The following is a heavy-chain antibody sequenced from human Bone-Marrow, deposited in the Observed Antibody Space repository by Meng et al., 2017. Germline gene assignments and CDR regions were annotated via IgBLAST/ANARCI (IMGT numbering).Heavy chain of an antibody. CDR3: ARDEYYDILTGPLDP. Sequence: GGSLRLSCAASGFTFSSYWMSWVRQAPGKGLEWVANIKQDGSEKYYVDSVKGRFTISRDNAKNSLYLQMNSLRAEDTAVYYCARDEYYDILTGPLDPWGHGNRVNVAS. D-gene: IGHD3-9*01. J-gene: IGHJ5*02. CDR2: IKQDGSEK. V-gene: IGHV3-7*01. CDR1: GFTFSSYW.